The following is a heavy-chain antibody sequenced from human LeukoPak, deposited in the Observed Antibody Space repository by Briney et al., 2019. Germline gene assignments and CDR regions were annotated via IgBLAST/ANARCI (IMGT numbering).Heavy chain of an antibody. CDR1: GFTFSNSA. V-gene: IGHV3-30-3*01. D-gene: IGHD1-26*01. Sequence: HPGRSLRLSCAASGFTFSNSAMHWVRQAPGKGLEWVAVVSYDGSNKYYAASVKGRFTISRDNSKNILYLQMNSLRTEDTAVYYCATSPPLPLRWFDPWGHGTLVTVSS. CDR3: ATSPPLPLRWFDP. CDR2: VSYDGSNK. J-gene: IGHJ5*02.